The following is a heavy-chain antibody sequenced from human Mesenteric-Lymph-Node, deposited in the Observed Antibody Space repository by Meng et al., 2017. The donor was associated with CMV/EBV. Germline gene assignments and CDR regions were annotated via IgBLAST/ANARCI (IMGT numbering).Heavy chain of an antibody. J-gene: IGHJ4*02. Sequence: FSSYAISWVRQAPGQGLEWMGGIIPIFGTANYAQKFQGRVTITADKSTSTAYMELSSLRSEDTAVYYCARGRSPGYSGYDTPDFDYWGQGTLVTVSS. V-gene: IGHV1-69*06. D-gene: IGHD5-12*01. CDR2: IIPIFGTA. CDR1: FSSYA. CDR3: ARGRSPGYSGYDTPDFDY.